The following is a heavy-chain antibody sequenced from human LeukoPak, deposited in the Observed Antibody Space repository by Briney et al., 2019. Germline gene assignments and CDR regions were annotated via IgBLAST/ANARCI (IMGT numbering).Heavy chain of an antibody. CDR3: ARDRGGSGWSNPFDY. CDR2: IYSGGST. D-gene: IGHD6-19*01. Sequence: PGGSLRLSCAASGFTFSSYAMSWVRQAPGKGLEWVSVIYSGGSTYYADSVKGRFTISRDNSKNTLYLQMNSLRAEDTAVYYCARDRGGSGWSNPFDYWGQGTLVAVSS. CDR1: GFTFSSYA. V-gene: IGHV3-53*01. J-gene: IGHJ4*02.